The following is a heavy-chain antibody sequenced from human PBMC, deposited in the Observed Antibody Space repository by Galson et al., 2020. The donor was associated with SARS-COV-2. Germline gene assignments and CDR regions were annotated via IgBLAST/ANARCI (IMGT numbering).Heavy chain of an antibody. CDR3: ARNRITMIGVVDAFEI. V-gene: IGHV4-31*03. CDR2: IYYSGST. Sequence: SETLSLTCTVSGGSISSGGYYWSWIRQHPGKGLEWIGYIYYSGSTYYNPSLESRVTISVDTSKNQFSLKLSSVTAADTAVYYCARNRITMIGVVDAFEIWGQGTMVTVSS. D-gene: IGHD3-22*01. CDR1: GGSISSGGYY. J-gene: IGHJ3*02.